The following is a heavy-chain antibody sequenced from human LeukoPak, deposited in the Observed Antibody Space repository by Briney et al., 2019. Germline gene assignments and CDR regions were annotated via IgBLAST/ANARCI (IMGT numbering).Heavy chain of an antibody. CDR1: GGSISSYY. D-gene: IGHD3-3*01. CDR3: ARVGRQTYDFWSGYYKWDYYYYMDV. CDR2: IYYSGST. Sequence: SETLSLTCTVSGGSISSYYWSWIRQPPGKGLEWIGYIYYSGSTNYNPSLKSLVTISVDTSKNQFSLKLCSVTAADTAVYYCARVGRQTYDFWSGYYKWDYYYYMDVWGKGTTVTVSS. V-gene: IGHV4-59*01. J-gene: IGHJ6*03.